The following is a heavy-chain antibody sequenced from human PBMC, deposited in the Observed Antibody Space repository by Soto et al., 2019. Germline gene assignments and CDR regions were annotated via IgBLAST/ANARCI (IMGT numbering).Heavy chain of an antibody. CDR2: INSDGSST. V-gene: IGHV3-74*01. Sequence: PGGSLRLSCAASGFTFSSYSMNWVRQAPGKGLVWVSRINSDGSSTSYADSVKGRFTISRDNAKNTLYLQMNSLRAEDTAVYYCARGGQYYDYVWGSYHDGGMDVWGQGTTVTVSS. CDR3: ARGGQYYDYVWGSYHDGGMDV. CDR1: GFTFSSYS. D-gene: IGHD3-16*02. J-gene: IGHJ6*02.